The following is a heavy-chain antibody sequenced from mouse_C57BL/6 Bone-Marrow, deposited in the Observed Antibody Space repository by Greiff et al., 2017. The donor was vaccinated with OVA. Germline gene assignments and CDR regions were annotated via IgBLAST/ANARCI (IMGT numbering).Heavy chain of an antibody. CDR2: ISNGGGST. V-gene: IGHV5-12*01. CDR1: GFTFSDYY. CDR3: ARHVYYGSRNWYFDV. J-gene: IGHJ1*03. Sequence: EVKLMESGGGLVQPGGSLKLSCAASGFTFSDYYMYWVSQTPEERLEWVAYISNGGGSTYYPDTVKGRFTISRDNAKNTLYLQMSRLKSEDTAMYYCARHVYYGSRNWYFDVWGTGTTVTVSS. D-gene: IGHD1-1*01.